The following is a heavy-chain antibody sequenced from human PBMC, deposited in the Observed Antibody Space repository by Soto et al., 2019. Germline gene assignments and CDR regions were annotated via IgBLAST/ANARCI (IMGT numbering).Heavy chain of an antibody. Sequence: SVKVSCKASGGTFSNYPISWVRQAPEQGLEWMGRIIPILHIANYAQNFQGRVTITADKSTSTIYMQLSSLGSEDTAVYYCARGLLSGDDAFDIWGQGTMVTVSS. J-gene: IGHJ3*02. CDR1: GGTFSNYP. D-gene: IGHD7-27*01. CDR3: ARGLLSGDDAFDI. CDR2: IIPILHIA. V-gene: IGHV1-69*04.